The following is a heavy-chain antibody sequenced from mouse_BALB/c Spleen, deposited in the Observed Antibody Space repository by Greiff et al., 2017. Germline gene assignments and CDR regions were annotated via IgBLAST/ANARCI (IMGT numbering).Heavy chain of an antibody. CDR1: GYAFSSYW. V-gene: IGHV1-80*01. J-gene: IGHJ3*01. D-gene: IGHD2-2*01. CDR3: AELGYDGLAY. Sequence: QVQLKQSGAELVRPGSSVKISCKASGYAFSSYWMNWVKQRPGQGLEWIGQIYPGDGDTNYNGKFKGKATLTADKSSSTAYMQLSSLTSEDSAVYFCAELGYDGLAYWGQGTLVTVSA. CDR2: IYPGDGDT.